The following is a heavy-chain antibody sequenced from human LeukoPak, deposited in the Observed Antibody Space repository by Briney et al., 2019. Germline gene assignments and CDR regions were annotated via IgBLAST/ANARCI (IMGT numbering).Heavy chain of an antibody. CDR1: GGSISSSSYY. D-gene: IGHD3-10*01. Sequence: SETLSLTCTVSGGSISSSSYYWGWIRQPPGKGLEWIGSIYYSGSTYYNPSLKSRVTISVDTSKNQFSLKLSSVTAADTAVYYCARLPRITMVRGVYYYYYYMDVWGKGTTVTVS. CDR2: IYYSGST. CDR3: ARLPRITMVRGVYYYYYYMDV. J-gene: IGHJ6*03. V-gene: IGHV4-39*01.